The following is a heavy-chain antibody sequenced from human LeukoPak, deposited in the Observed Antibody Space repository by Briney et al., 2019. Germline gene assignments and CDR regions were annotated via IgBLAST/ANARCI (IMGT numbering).Heavy chain of an antibody. CDR2: IHYSEST. CDR1: GGPIRSYY. CDR3: ARVSAAGMEFHYGMDV. J-gene: IGHJ6*02. V-gene: IGHV4-59*01. Sequence: SETLSLTCTVSGGPIRSYYWSWMRQPPGKGLEWIGNIHYSESTNFNPSLKSRVAIAVDTSRNQFSLSMRSVTAADTAVYYCARVSAAGMEFHYGMDVWGQGTTVFVSS. D-gene: IGHD6-13*01.